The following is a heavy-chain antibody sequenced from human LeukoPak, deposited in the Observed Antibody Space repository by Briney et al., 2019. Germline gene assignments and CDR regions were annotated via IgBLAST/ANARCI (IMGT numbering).Heavy chain of an antibody. Sequence: SQTLSLTCTVSGGSISSGDYYWSWIRQPPGKGLEWIGYISYSGSTYYNPSLKSRVTISVDTSKNQFSLKLSSVTAADTAVYFCARVYYDSSGLAQFDYSGQGTLVTVSS. D-gene: IGHD3-22*01. CDR1: GGSISSGDYY. CDR2: ISYSGST. V-gene: IGHV4-30-4*08. CDR3: ARVYYDSSGLAQFDY. J-gene: IGHJ4*02.